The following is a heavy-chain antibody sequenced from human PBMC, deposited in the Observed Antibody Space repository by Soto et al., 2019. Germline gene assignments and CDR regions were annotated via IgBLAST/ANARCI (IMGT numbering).Heavy chain of an antibody. Sequence: PETLSLTCTVSGGSISSYYWSWIRQPPGKGLEWIGYIYYSGSTNYNPSLKSRVTISVDTSKNQFSLKLSSVTAADTAVYYCARDHDYGDYYYYMDVWGKGTTVTVSS. D-gene: IGHD4-17*01. CDR3: ARDHDYGDYYYYMDV. CDR2: IYYSGST. CDR1: GGSISSYY. J-gene: IGHJ6*03. V-gene: IGHV4-59*01.